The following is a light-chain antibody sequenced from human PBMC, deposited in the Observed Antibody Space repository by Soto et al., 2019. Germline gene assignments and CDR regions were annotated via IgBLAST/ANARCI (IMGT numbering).Light chain of an antibody. V-gene: IGKV3D-15*01. CDR3: QQYNNWPIT. CDR1: QSVGSN. J-gene: IGKJ5*01. Sequence: EIVMTQSPGTLSVSPGERATLSCRASQSVGSNLAWYQQNPGQAPRLLIYGASTRATGIPARSSGSGSETEFTLTISSLQSEDFAVYYCQQYNNWPITFGQGTRLEIK. CDR2: GAS.